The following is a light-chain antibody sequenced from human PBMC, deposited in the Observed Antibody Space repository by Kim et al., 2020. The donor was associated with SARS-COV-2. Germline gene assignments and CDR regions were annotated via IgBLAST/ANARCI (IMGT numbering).Light chain of an antibody. J-gene: IGKJ2*03. Sequence: RATLNCKSSQTVLYNSNNKNYLAWYQQKPGQAPKLLIYWASIRESGVSDRFSGSWSETDFTLTISSLQAEDVAVYYCQQYYSTPHSFGQGTKLEI. CDR1: QTVLYNSNNKNY. CDR3: QQYYSTPHS. V-gene: IGKV4-1*01. CDR2: WAS.